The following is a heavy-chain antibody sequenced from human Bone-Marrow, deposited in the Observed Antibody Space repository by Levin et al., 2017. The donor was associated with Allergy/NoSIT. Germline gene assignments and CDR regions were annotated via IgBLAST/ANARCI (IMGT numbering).Heavy chain of an antibody. Sequence: QPGGSLRLSCTASGFTFGDYAMSWVRQAPGKGLEWVGFIRSKAYGGTTEYAASVKGRFTISRDDSKSIAYLQMNSLKTEDTAVYYCTVVIAVAGNEGWGQGTLVTVSS. CDR3: TVVIAVAGNEG. CDR2: IRSKAYGGTT. J-gene: IGHJ4*02. CDR1: GFTFGDYA. D-gene: IGHD6-19*01. V-gene: IGHV3-49*04.